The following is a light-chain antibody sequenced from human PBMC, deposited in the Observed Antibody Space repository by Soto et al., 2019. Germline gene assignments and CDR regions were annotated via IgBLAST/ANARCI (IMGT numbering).Light chain of an antibody. CDR2: DAS. Sequence: DIEMTQSPSTLSASVGDRVTITCRASQSISMWLAWYQQKPGKAPKLLIYDASTLQSGVPSRFSGSGSGTEFTLTISSLEPDAFVTYYCQQYDTYPWTFGQGSKVDI. CDR1: QSISMW. V-gene: IGKV1-5*01. J-gene: IGKJ1*01. CDR3: QQYDTYPWT.